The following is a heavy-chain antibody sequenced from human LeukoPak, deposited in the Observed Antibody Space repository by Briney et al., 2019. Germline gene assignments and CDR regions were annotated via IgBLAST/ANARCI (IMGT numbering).Heavy chain of an antibody. J-gene: IGHJ6*02. D-gene: IGHD3-10*01. CDR1: GYTFTSYG. V-gene: IGHV1-18*01. CDR2: ISAYNGNT. Sequence: GASVKVSCKASGYTFTSYGISWVRQAPGQGLEWMGWISAYNGNTNYAQKLQGRVTMTTDTSTSTAYMELRSLRSDDTAVYYCARERRPFGDPTHYDYDGMDVWGQGTTVTVSS. CDR3: ARERRPFGDPTHYDYDGMDV.